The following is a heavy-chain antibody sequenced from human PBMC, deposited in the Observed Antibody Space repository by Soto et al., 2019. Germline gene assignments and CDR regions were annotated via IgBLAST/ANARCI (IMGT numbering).Heavy chain of an antibody. CDR2: ISGSGIST. Sequence: EVQLLESGGGLVQPGGSLRLSCAASGFTFSSYVMSWVRQAPGKGLEWVSAISGSGISTYYADSVKGRFTISRDNSKNTLYLQLNSLRSDDTAVYYCAKEEGYSSGWTEIDYWGQGTLVTVSS. D-gene: IGHD6-19*01. CDR3: AKEEGYSSGWTEIDY. J-gene: IGHJ4*02. CDR1: GFTFSSYV. V-gene: IGHV3-23*01.